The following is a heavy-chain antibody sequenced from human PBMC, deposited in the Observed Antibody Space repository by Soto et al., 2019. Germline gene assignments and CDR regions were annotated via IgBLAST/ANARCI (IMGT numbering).Heavy chain of an antibody. Sequence: QVHLVQSGAEVKTPGASVTISCKASGYTFSDYGIHWIRQSPGQRPEWLGWILCLNDRKEYSQKFQGRISLTRDTSASTAYMGLSRLRSEDTAVYYCARGRRTFTENTCYTDFDFWGQGSLGSVSS. CDR3: ARGRRTFTENTCYTDFDF. CDR2: ILCLNDRK. V-gene: IGHV1-3*01. J-gene: IGHJ4*02. CDR1: GYTFSDYG. D-gene: IGHD2-2*02.